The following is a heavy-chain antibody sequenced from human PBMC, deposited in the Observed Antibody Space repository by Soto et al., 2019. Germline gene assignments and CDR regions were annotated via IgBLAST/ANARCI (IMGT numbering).Heavy chain of an antibody. CDR3: ARSVFP. Sequence: SETLSLTCTFSGSPISSYYWSWFRQPPGQGLEWVGYVYYTGTTTYSPSLKSRVTISVDASKNQFSLKLSSVTAADTAVYYCARSVFPWGQGTLVTVSS. J-gene: IGHJ5*02. V-gene: IGHV4-59*12. CDR2: VYYTGTT. CDR1: GSPISSYY.